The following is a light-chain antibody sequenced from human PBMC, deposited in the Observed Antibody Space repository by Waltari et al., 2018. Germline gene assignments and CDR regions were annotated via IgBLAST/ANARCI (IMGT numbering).Light chain of an antibody. J-gene: IGLJ3*02. CDR3: QTGGHGTWV. V-gene: IGLV4-69*01. CDR1: SGYSSNI. CDR2: GNSAGSH. Sequence: QLVLTQSPSASASLVASVKLTCTLSSGYSSNILAWHQQQPQKGPRYLMKGNSAGSHSKGDESPVRFSGSSSAAERYLTISILHSEDDADYSCQTGGHGTWVFCGGTKLTVL.